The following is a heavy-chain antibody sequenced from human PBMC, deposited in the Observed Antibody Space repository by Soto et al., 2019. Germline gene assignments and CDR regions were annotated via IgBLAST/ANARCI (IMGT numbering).Heavy chain of an antibody. CDR3: ARVSGSYYYGMDV. V-gene: IGHV4-4*02. CDR2: SYHSGST. J-gene: IGHJ6*02. Sequence: SETLSLTCAVSGGSISSSNWCRGGLQPPGKGLEWIGESYHSGSTNYNPSLKSRVTISVDKSKNQFSLKLSSVTAADTAVYYCARVSGSYYYGMDVWGQGTTVTVS. D-gene: IGHD1-26*01. CDR1: GGSISSSNW.